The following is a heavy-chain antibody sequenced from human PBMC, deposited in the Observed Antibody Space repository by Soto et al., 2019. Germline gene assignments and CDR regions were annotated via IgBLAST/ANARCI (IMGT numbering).Heavy chain of an antibody. J-gene: IGHJ4*01. CDR2: IYYTGTT. Sequence: LETLSLTLTVSDSPIGNYYLGWFPQPPGLGLEWVGYIYYTGTTTYNPSLRSRVAISLDTSKSQFSLNLRSVTAADTAVYYWARLGGYYQAFNIWGPGALVTVSS. CDR1: DSPIGNYY. V-gene: IGHV4-59*08. D-gene: IGHD3-22*01. CDR3: ARLGGYYQAFNI.